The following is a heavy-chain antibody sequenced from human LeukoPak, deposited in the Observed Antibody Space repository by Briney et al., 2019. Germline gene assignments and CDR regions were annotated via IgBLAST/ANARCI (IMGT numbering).Heavy chain of an antibody. CDR1: GFTFSNAW. CDR3: ATDFYDST. V-gene: IGHV3-15*07. J-gene: IGHJ5*02. CDR2: IRSNSDGGTI. D-gene: IGHD3-22*01. Sequence: TGGSLRLSCATSGFTFSNAWMNWVRQAPGKGLEWVGRIRSNSDGGTIDYAAPVKGRFTLSRDDSKTTLYLQMNSLQTEDTAVYCCATDFYDSTWGQGTLVTVSS.